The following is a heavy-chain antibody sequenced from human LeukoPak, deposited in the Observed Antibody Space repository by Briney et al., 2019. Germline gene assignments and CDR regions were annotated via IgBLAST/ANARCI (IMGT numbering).Heavy chain of an antibody. Sequence: GGSLRLSCAASGFTFSSYSMNWVRQAPGKGLEWVSSISSSSSYIYYADSVKGRFTISRDNAKNSLYLQMNSLRAEDTAVYYCARAQHELLRAFDIWGQGTMVTVSS. V-gene: IGHV3-21*01. D-gene: IGHD2-15*01. CDR2: ISSSSSYI. CDR3: ARAQHELLRAFDI. J-gene: IGHJ3*02. CDR1: GFTFSSYS.